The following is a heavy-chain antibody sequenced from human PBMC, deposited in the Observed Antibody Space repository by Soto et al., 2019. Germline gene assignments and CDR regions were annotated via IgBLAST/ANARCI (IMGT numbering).Heavy chain of an antibody. J-gene: IGHJ4*02. Sequence: SETLSLTCTVSGGSISSYYWSWIRQPPGKGLEWIGYIYYSGSTNYNPSLKSRVTISVDTSKNQFSLKLSSVTAADTAVYYCARGGGDGYNPFDYWGQGTLVTVSS. CDR1: GGSISSYY. CDR2: IYYSGST. D-gene: IGHD5-12*01. CDR3: ARGGGDGYNPFDY. V-gene: IGHV4-59*01.